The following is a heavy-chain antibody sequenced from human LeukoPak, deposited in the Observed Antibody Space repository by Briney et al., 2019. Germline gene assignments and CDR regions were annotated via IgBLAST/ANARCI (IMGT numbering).Heavy chain of an antibody. D-gene: IGHD3-22*01. CDR2: ISGSGGST. V-gene: IGHV3-23*01. J-gene: IGHJ4*02. CDR3: AKDVNSGRMIVVVMPAY. Sequence: GGSLRLSCAASGFTFSSYAMSWVRQAPGKGLEWVSAISGSGGSTYYADSVKGRFTISRDNSKNTLYLQMNSLRAEDTAVYYCAKDVNSGRMIVVVMPAYWGQGTLVTVSS. CDR1: GFTFSSYA.